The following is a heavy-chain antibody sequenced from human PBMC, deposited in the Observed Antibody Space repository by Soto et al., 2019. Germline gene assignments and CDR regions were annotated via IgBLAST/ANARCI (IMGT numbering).Heavy chain of an antibody. CDR1: GYPFSGFY. CDR3: ATGGAAGAFFDF. V-gene: IGHV1-2*02. CDR2: ITPNSGDT. D-gene: IGHD1-1*01. Sequence: QVQVVQSGAEVKKPGASVKVSCKASGYPFSGFYMHWVRQAPGQGLEWMGWITPNSGDTNYAQKFQGRVTMTRDTSINTASMELSRLRSDDTAVYYCATGGAAGAFFDFWGQGTLVTVSS. J-gene: IGHJ4*02.